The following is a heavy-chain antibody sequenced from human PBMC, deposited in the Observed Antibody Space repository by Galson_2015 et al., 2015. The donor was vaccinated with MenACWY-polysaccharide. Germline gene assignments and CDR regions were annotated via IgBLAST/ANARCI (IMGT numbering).Heavy chain of an antibody. D-gene: IGHD4-23*01. Sequence: SLRLSCAASGFTFSSYWMHWVRQAPGKGLVWVSRTNSDGSSTTYADSVKGRFTISRDNAKNTLYLQMNSLRAGDTAVYYCARAPTRYYGGNSGHLFDYWGQGTLVTVSS. J-gene: IGHJ4*02. CDR3: ARAPTRYYGGNSGHLFDY. V-gene: IGHV3-74*01. CDR1: GFTFSSYW. CDR2: TNSDGSST.